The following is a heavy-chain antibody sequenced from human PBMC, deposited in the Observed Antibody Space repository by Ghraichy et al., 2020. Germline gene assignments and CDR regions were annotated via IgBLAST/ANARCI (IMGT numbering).Heavy chain of an antibody. V-gene: IGHV4-59*01. Sequence: SETLSLTCTVSGGSISSYYWSWIRQPPGKGLEWIGYIYYSGSTNYNPSLKSRVTISVDTSKNQFSLKLSSVTAADTAVYYCARGGALDAFDIWGQGTMVTVSS. D-gene: IGHD3-10*01. J-gene: IGHJ3*02. CDR1: GGSISSYY. CDR2: IYYSGST. CDR3: ARGGALDAFDI.